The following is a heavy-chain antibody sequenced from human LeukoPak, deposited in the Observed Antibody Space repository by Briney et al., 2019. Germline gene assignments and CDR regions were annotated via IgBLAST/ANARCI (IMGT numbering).Heavy chain of an antibody. CDR3: AKTDIVVVPAAPMTDY. J-gene: IGHJ4*02. CDR2: ISYDGSNK. V-gene: IGHV3-30-3*01. CDR1: GFTFSSYA. D-gene: IGHD2-2*01. Sequence: GRSLRLSCAASGFTFSSYAMHWVRQAPGKGLEWVAVISYDGSNKYYADSVKGRFTISRDNSKNTLYLQMNSLRAEDTAVYYCAKTDIVVVPAAPMTDYWGQGTLVTVSS.